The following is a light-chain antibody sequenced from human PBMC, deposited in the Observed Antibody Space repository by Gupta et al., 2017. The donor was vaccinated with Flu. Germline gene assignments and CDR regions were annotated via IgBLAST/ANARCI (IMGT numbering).Light chain of an antibody. CDR1: SSSVVRDN. V-gene: IGLV1-47*01. CDR2: NID. J-gene: IGLJ1*01. CDR3: VAWDDSVIGYV. Sequence: SSSSVVRDNVYWYQQLPGRAPKLLIYNIDQWPSGVPDRFSGSKSGTSASLAISGLRSEDEADYYCVAWDDSVIGYVFGTGTKVTVL.